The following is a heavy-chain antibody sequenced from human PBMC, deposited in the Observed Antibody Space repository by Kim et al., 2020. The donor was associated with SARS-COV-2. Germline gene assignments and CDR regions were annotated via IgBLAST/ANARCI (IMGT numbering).Heavy chain of an antibody. J-gene: IGHJ4*02. D-gene: IGHD4-17*01. V-gene: IGHV3-9*01. CDR1: GFTFDDYA. CDR3: AKGGFMTTENNFDY. Sequence: GGSLRLSCAASGFTFDDYAMHWVRQAPGKGLEWVSGISWNSGSIGYADSVKGRFTISRDNAKNSLYLQMNSLRAEDTALYYCAKGGFMTTENNFDYWGQGTLVTVSS. CDR2: ISWNSGSI.